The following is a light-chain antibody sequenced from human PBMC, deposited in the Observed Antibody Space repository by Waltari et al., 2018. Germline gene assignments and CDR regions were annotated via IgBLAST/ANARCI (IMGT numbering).Light chain of an antibody. Sequence: QSALTQPASVSGSPGQSITISCTGTSSDVGSYNFVTWYQQHPGKAPKLMIYEASKRPSGVSNRFPCSKSGNTASLTISGLQAEDEADYYCCSYTTSDTFVFGGGTKLTVL. V-gene: IGLV2-23*02. J-gene: IGLJ2*01. CDR3: CSYTTSDTFV. CDR2: EAS. CDR1: SSDVGSYNF.